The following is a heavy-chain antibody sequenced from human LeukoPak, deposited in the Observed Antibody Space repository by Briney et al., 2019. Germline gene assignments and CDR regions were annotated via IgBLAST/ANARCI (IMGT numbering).Heavy chain of an antibody. CDR3: ARFRSGYYGMDV. V-gene: IGHV4-59*08. Sequence: SETLSLTCTVSGGSISSYYWSWIRQPPGKGLEWIGYIYYSGSTNYSPSLKSRVTISVDTSKNQFSLKLSSVTAADTAVYYCARFRSGYYGMDVWGQGATVTVSS. CDR2: IYYSGST. CDR1: GGSISSYY. J-gene: IGHJ6*02. D-gene: IGHD3-10*01.